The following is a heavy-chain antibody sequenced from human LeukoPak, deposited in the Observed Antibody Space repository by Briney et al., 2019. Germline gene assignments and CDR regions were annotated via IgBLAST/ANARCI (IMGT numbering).Heavy chain of an antibody. CDR3: ASISITMVRGVIPNY. D-gene: IGHD3-10*01. CDR1: GFTFSSYA. V-gene: IGHV3-23*01. Sequence: GGSLRLSCAASGFTFSSYAMSWVRQAPGKGLQWVSAISASGGSTYYADSVKGRFTISRDNSKNTLYLQMNSLRAEDKAVYYCASISITMVRGVIPNYWGQGTLVTVSS. J-gene: IGHJ4*02. CDR2: ISASGGST.